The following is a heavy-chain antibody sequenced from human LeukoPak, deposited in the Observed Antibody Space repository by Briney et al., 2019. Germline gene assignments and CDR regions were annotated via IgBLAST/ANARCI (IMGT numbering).Heavy chain of an antibody. CDR3: ARIQSVVIIWY. CDR2: IYHSGST. Sequence: PSETLSLTCSVSGDSISSSSYYWGWIRQPPGKGLEWIGSIYHSGSTYYNPSLKSRVTISVDTSKNQFSLKLSSVTAADTAVYYCARIQSVVIIWYWGQGTLVTVSS. CDR1: GDSISSSSYY. D-gene: IGHD3-3*01. J-gene: IGHJ4*02. V-gene: IGHV4-39*07.